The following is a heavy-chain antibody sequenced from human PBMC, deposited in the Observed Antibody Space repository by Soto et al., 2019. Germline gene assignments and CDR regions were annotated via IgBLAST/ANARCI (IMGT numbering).Heavy chain of an antibody. V-gene: IGHV1-2*04. J-gene: IGHJ6*02. CDR1: GYTFTGYY. Sequence: ASVQVSCKASGYTFTGYYMHWVRQAPGQGLEWMGWINPNSGGTNYAQKFQGWVTMTRDTSISTAYMELSRLRSDDTAVYYCARDGSSSSQVDYYYYGMDVWGQGTTVTVSS. CDR3: ARDGSSSSQVDYYYYGMDV. CDR2: INPNSGGT. D-gene: IGHD6-6*01.